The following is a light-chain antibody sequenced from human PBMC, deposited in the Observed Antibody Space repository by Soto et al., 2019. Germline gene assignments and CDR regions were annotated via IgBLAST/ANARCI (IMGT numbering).Light chain of an antibody. Sequence: DVVMTQSPLSLPVTLGQPASISCRSAQGLVYTDGNTYLTWFQQRPGQSPRRLIYKVSNRDSVVPDRFSGSGSGTDFTLKISRVEAEHIGIYHCMQGSHWPHTFGQGTKLEIK. J-gene: IGKJ2*01. V-gene: IGKV2-30*01. CDR1: QGLVYTDGNTY. CDR3: MQGSHWPHT. CDR2: KVS.